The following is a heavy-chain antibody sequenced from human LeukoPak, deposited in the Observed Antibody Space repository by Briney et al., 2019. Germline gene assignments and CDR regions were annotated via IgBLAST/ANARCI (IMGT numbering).Heavy chain of an antibody. V-gene: IGHV3-48*02. D-gene: IGHD6-13*01. CDR2: INSRSSTL. Sequence: GGSLRLSRAASGFTSSDYSMNSVRPAPGKGLEWVSYINSRSSTLYYADSVKGRFTISRDNARNSLYLQMNSLRDEDTAVYYCAGMIATAGHYFDYWGQGTLVTVSS. J-gene: IGHJ4*02. CDR1: GFTSSDYS. CDR3: AGMIATAGHYFDY.